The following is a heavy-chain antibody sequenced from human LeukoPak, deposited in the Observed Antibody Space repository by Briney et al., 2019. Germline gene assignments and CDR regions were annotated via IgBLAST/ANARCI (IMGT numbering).Heavy chain of an antibody. V-gene: IGHV1-18*01. Sequence: WASVMVSCKASGYTFVTYGISWVRQAPGQGLQWMGWINPHKGNTNYAQNFQNRVTMTTDTSTDTAYMELRSLRSDDTAVYYCARDKKFVGWHHGNSVGYWGQGTLVTVSS. CDR1: GYTFVTYG. D-gene: IGHD4-23*01. J-gene: IGHJ4*02. CDR2: INPHKGNT. CDR3: ARDKKFVGWHHGNSVGY.